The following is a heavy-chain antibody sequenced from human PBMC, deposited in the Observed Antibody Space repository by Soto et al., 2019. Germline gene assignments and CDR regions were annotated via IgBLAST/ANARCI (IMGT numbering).Heavy chain of an antibody. V-gene: IGHV3-30*03. D-gene: IGHD3-22*01. Sequence: QGQLVESGGGVVQPGVSLRLSCEASGFTFSTYGMHWVRQAPGKGLEWVAVISYDGNHKYYADSVKGRFTISRDNSKNALYVQMGSLRVEDTAMYYCARDPPAFYYYDTTGPQNWFDPWGKGTLVTVSS. CDR1: GFTFSTYG. CDR3: ARDPPAFYYYDTTGPQNWFDP. CDR2: ISYDGNHK. J-gene: IGHJ5*02.